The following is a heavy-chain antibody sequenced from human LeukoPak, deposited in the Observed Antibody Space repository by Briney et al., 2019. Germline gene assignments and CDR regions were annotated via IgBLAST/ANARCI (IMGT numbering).Heavy chain of an antibody. J-gene: IGHJ4*02. CDR2: INSDGSST. D-gene: IGHD5-12*01. CDR1: GFTFSNYW. Sequence: GGSLRLSCAASGFTFSNYWMHWVLQDPGKGLVWVSRINSDGSSTSYADSVKGRFTISRDNAKNTLYLQMNSLRVDDTAVYYCAPNIVATLSFWGQGTLVTVS. CDR3: APNIVATLSF. V-gene: IGHV3-74*01.